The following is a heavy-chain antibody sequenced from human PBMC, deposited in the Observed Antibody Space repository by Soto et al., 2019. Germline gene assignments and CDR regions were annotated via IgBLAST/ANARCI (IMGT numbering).Heavy chain of an antibody. D-gene: IGHD2-2*01. CDR1: GFTFSNYG. V-gene: IGHV3-30*18. Sequence: GSLRLSCAASGFTFSNYGMHWVRQTPGKGLEWVALILYDGSNKYYADSVKGRFTISRDNSKNTLYLQVSSLRAEDTAVYYCAKSRDAYNFYFYYGMDVWGQGTTVTVSS. CDR2: ILYDGSNK. J-gene: IGHJ6*02. CDR3: AKSRDAYNFYFYYGMDV.